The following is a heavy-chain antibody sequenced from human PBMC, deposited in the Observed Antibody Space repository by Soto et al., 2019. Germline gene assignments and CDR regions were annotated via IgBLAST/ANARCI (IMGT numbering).Heavy chain of an antibody. J-gene: IGHJ4*02. V-gene: IGHV3-43*01. D-gene: IGHD3-10*01. CDR1: GFTFNDYT. CDR3: AKGTYYYSIGPRD. CDR2: ISWDGGST. Sequence: EVQLVESGGAVVQPGGSLRLSCAASGFTFNDYTMHWVRQAPGKGLEWVSLISWDGGSTYYADSLKGRFTISRDNSKNSLYLQMNNLRTEDTALYYCAKGTYYYSIGPRDWGQGTLVTVSS.